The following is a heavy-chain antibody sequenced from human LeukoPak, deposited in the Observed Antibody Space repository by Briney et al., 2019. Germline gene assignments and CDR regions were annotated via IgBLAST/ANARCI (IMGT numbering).Heavy chain of an antibody. CDR1: GFSVNNIY. Sequence: GGSLRLSCAASGFSVNNIYMTWVRQAPGKGLEWVSVIYSGDRTFYADSVKGRFTISRDTSKNTVYLQMNSLRPEDTAVYYCAKEGRWLQLGGAFDIWGQGTMVTVSS. CDR3: AKEGRWLQLGGAFDI. J-gene: IGHJ3*02. V-gene: IGHV3-66*01. CDR2: IYSGDRT. D-gene: IGHD5-24*01.